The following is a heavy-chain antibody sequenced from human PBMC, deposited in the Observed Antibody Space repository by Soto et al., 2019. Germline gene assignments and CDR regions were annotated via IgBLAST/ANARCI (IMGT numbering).Heavy chain of an antibody. CDR2: ISSSSSYT. J-gene: IGHJ1*01. V-gene: IGHV3-11*06. CDR3: AATRGDYDILTGYPDW. Sequence: GGSLRLSCAASGFTFSDYYMSWIRQAPGKGLEWVSYISSSSSYTNYADSVKGRFTISRDNAKNSLYLQMNSLRAEDTAVYYCAATRGDYDILTGYPDWWGQGALVTVSS. D-gene: IGHD3-9*01. CDR1: GFTFSDYY.